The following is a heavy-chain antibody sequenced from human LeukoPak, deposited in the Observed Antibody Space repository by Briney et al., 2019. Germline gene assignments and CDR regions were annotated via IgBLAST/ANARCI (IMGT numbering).Heavy chain of an antibody. J-gene: IGHJ4*02. Sequence: GGSLRLSCVASAFTLNHNYMSWVRLAPGKGLGVVVNIESAGTAYYADSVTRRFTISRNNCKDMLYLHMNNLTVEDTAMYYCTSHRSGSVWGQGTLATVSS. CDR3: TSHRSGSV. V-gene: IGHV3-53*01. CDR2: IESAGTA. CDR1: AFTLNHNY. D-gene: IGHD3-10*01.